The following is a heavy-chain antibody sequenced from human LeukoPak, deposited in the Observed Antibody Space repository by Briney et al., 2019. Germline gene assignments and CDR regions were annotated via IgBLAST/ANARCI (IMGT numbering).Heavy chain of an antibody. J-gene: IGHJ3*02. CDR2: IGGSGTIT. CDR1: GFSFNTHA. D-gene: IGHD3-22*01. Sequence: GGSLRLSCAASGFSFNTHAMNWVRQAPGKGLEWVSVIGGSGTITHYADSVKGRSTISRDNSKNTLYLQMNRLRGEDTAVYYCAKCVIVASPGDDAFDIWGQGTMVTVSS. CDR3: AKCVIVASPGDDAFDI. V-gene: IGHV3-23*01.